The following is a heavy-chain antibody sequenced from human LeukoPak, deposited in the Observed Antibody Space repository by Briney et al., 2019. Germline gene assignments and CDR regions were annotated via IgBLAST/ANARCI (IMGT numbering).Heavy chain of an antibody. V-gene: IGHV4-4*02. D-gene: IGHD3-22*01. CDR1: GGSISSSNW. Sequence: SETLSLTCAVSGGSISSSNWWSWVRQPPGKGLEWIGEIYHSGSTNYNPSLKSRVTISVDKSNNQFSLKLSSVTAADTAVYYCARLGDSSGYYAFDYWGQGTLVTVSS. J-gene: IGHJ4*02. CDR3: ARLGDSSGYYAFDY. CDR2: IYHSGST.